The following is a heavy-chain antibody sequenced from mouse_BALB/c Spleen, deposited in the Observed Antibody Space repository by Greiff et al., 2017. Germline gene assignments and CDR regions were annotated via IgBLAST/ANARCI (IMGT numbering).Heavy chain of an antibody. CDR1: GYTFTEYI. V-gene: IGHV1-62-2*01. Sequence: VQLQQSGAELVKPGASVKLSCKASGYTFTEYIIHWVKKRSGQGLEWIGWFYPGSGSIKYNEKFKDKATLTADKSSSTVYMELSRLTSEDSAVYFCARHETTVVATRAWFAYWGQGTLVTVSA. J-gene: IGHJ3*01. D-gene: IGHD1-1*01. CDR3: ARHETTVVATRAWFAY. CDR2: FYPGSGSI.